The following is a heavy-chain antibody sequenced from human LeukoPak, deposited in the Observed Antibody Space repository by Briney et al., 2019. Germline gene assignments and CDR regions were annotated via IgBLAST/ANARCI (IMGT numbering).Heavy chain of an antibody. V-gene: IGHV3-23*01. CDR2: VRGSGGGT. CDR3: PSSIAAAGYYGMDV. D-gene: IGHD6-13*01. CDR1: GFTYSSCT. Sequence: GGSRRLSCAASGFTYSSCTMSWVRQAPGKGLEWVSTVRGSGGGTYYADSVKGRFTISRDNSKNTLYLQMNSLRAEDTAVYYCPSSIAAAGYYGMDVWGQGTTVTVSS. J-gene: IGHJ6*02.